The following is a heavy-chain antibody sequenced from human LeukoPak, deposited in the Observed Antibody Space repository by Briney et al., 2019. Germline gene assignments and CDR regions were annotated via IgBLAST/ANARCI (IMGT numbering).Heavy chain of an antibody. Sequence: PSETLSLTCTVSGGSISSYYWSWIRQPPGKGLEWIGYIYYSGSTNYNPSLKSRVTISVDTSKNQFSLKLSSVTAADTAIYYCAGYCSGGSCYINDAFDIWGQGTMVTVSS. CDR3: AGYCSGGSCYINDAFDI. CDR2: IYYSGST. CDR1: GGSISSYY. J-gene: IGHJ3*02. V-gene: IGHV4-59*08. D-gene: IGHD2-15*01.